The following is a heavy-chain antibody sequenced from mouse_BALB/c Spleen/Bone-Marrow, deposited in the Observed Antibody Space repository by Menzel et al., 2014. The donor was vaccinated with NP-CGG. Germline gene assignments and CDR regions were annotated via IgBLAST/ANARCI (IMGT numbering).Heavy chain of an antibody. Sequence: EVNLVESGPGLVKPSQSLSLPCIVTGYSITRDYSWNWIRQFPGNTLEWMGYISYSGSTTYNPSLESRISITRDTSKNQFFLQLNSVTTEDTATYYCARSSSYDYDVGFAYWGQGTLVTVSA. D-gene: IGHD2-4*01. CDR3: ARSSSYDYDVGFAY. CDR2: ISYSGST. CDR1: GYSITRDYS. V-gene: IGHV3-2*02. J-gene: IGHJ3*01.